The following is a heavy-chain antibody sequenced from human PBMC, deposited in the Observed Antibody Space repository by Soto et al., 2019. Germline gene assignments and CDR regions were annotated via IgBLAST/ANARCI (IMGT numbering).Heavy chain of an antibody. CDR3: ATISTGLNPHDAFDI. Sequence: SVKVSCKASGGTFSSYAISWVRQAPGQGLEWMGGIIPIFGKTNYAQKFQGRVTMTEDTSKNTAYMELSSLRSEDTAVYYCATISTGLNPHDAFDIWGQGTMVTVSS. J-gene: IGHJ3*02. CDR2: IIPIFGKT. V-gene: IGHV1-69*06. CDR1: GGTFSSYA.